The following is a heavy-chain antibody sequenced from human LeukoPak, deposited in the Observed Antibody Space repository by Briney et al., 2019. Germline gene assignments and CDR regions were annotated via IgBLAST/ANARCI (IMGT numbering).Heavy chain of an antibody. V-gene: IGHV4-4*02. CDR3: ARSADPNNWFDP. CDR1: GGSISSSNW. Sequence: SETLSLTCAVSGGSISSSNWWSWVRQPPGKGLEWIGYIYHSGSTYYNPSLKSRVTISVDRSKNQFSLKLSSVTAADTAVYYCARSADPNNWFDPWGQGTLVTVSS. J-gene: IGHJ5*02. CDR2: IYHSGST.